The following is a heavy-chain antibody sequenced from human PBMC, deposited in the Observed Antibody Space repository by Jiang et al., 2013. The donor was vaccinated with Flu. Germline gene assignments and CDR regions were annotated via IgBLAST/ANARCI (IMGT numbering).Heavy chain of an antibody. J-gene: IGHJ5*02. CDR2: VYTTGST. CDR3: ARGYSGSYGRFDP. D-gene: IGHD1-26*01. CDR1: GDSIRSGSYY. Sequence: KPSQTLSLTCSVSGDSIRSGSYYWGWIRQPAGKGLEWIGHVYTTGSTEYNPSLKSRVAISMNTSKTQFSLRLRSVTAADTAVYYCARGYSGSYGRFDPWGQGTLVTVSS. V-gene: IGHV4-61*09.